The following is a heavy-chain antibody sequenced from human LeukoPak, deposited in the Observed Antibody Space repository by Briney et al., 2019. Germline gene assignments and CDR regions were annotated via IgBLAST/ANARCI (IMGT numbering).Heavy chain of an antibody. CDR2: ISSSSSYI. Sequence: GSLRLSCAASWFTFSSYSMNWVRQAPGKGLEWVSSISSSSSYIYYADSVKGRFTISRDNAKNSLYLQMNSLRAEDTAVYYCARLLSPYGSGTLGAFDIWGQGTMVAVSS. V-gene: IGHV3-21*01. CDR3: ARLLSPYGSGTLGAFDI. J-gene: IGHJ3*02. D-gene: IGHD3-10*01. CDR1: WFTFSSYS.